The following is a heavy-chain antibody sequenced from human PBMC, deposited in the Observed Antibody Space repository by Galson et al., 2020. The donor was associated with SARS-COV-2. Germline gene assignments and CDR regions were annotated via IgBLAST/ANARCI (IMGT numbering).Heavy chain of an antibody. CDR1: GGSTSSSNW. CDR2: IYHSGST. Sequence: SETLSLTCAVSGGSTSSSNWWSWVRQPPGKGLEWIGEIYHSGSTNYNPSLKSRVTISVDKSKNQFSLKLSSVTAAETAVYYCARGGDDYYDSRGYKVDGGQGTLVTVSS. J-gene: IGHJ4*02. CDR3: ARGGDDYYDSRGYKVD. V-gene: IGHV4-4*02. D-gene: IGHD3-22*01.